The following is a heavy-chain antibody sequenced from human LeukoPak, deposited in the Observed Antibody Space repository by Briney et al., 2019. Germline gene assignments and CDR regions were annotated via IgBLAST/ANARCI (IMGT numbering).Heavy chain of an antibody. CDR1: GFTFSSYA. Sequence: PGGSLRLSCAASGFTFSSYAMSWVRQAPGKGLEWVAVISYDGSNKYYADSVKGRFTISRDNSKNTLYLQMNSLRAEDTAVYYCAKWSTANDYWGQGTLVTVSS. D-gene: IGHD4/OR15-4a*01. J-gene: IGHJ4*02. CDR2: ISYDGSNK. CDR3: AKWSTANDY. V-gene: IGHV3-30*18.